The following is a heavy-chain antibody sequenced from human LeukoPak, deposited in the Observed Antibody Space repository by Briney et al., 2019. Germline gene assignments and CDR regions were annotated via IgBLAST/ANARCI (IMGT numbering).Heavy chain of an antibody. CDR1: GFTFSDYY. Sequence: GGSLRLSCAASGFTFSDYYMSWIRQAPGKGLEWVSAISGSGGSTYYADSVKGRFTISRDNSKNTLYLQMNSLRAEDTAVYYCASDFPGTQHWGQGTLVTVSS. CDR2: ISGSGGST. J-gene: IGHJ1*01. D-gene: IGHD2-21*02. CDR3: ASDFPGTQH. V-gene: IGHV3-23*01.